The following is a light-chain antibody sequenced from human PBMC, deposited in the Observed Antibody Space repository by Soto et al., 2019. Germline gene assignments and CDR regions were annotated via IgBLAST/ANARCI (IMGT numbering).Light chain of an antibody. Sequence: IVMKQSPATLSLSPVDRATLSCRASQSVNSNLAWYQQKPGQAPRLLIYGASSRATGIPARFSGSGSGTDFTLTISSLQPEDFATYYCQQLDSYPITFGQGTRLENK. CDR3: QQLDSYPIT. V-gene: IGKV3-15*01. CDR1: QSVNSN. J-gene: IGKJ5*01. CDR2: GAS.